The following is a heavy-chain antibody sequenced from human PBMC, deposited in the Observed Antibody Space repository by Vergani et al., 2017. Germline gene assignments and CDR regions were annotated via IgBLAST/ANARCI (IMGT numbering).Heavy chain of an antibody. D-gene: IGHD5-12*01. CDR1: GGTFSSYT. J-gene: IGHJ6*02. CDR2: IIPILGIA. Sequence: QVQLVQSGAEVKKPGSSVKVSCKASGGTFSSYTISWVRQAPGQGLEWMGRIIPILGIANYAQKFQGRVTITADKSTSTAYMELSSLRSEDTAVYYCARGLVATTGEYYYYYGMDVWGQGTTVTVSS. CDR3: ARGLVATTGEYYYYYGMDV. V-gene: IGHV1-69*09.